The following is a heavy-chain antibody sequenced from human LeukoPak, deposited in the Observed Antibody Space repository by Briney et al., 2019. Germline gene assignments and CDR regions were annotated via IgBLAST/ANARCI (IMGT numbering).Heavy chain of an antibody. CDR3: AKDALAAAGSWSDY. J-gene: IGHJ4*02. Sequence: GRSLRLPCAASGFTFSSYAMHWVRQAPGKGLEWVAVISYDGSNKYYADSVKGRFTISRDNSKNTLYLQMNSLRAEDTAVYYCAKDALAAAGSWSDYWGQGTLVTVSS. D-gene: IGHD6-13*01. CDR1: GFTFSSYA. CDR2: ISYDGSNK. V-gene: IGHV3-30-3*01.